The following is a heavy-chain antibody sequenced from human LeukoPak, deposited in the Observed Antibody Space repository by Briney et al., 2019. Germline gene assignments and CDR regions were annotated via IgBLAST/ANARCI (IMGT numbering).Heavy chain of an antibody. V-gene: IGHV3-49*04. Sequence: GGSLRLSCAASGFTFGDYAMSCVRQAPGKGLEWVGFIRSKGYGGTTEYAASVRGRFTISRDDSKSIAYLQMNSLKTEDTAVYYCSKGRFGELLSYNGFDPWGQGTLVTVSS. CDR2: IRSKGYGGTT. CDR3: SKGRFGELLSYNGFDP. CDR1: GFTFGDYA. J-gene: IGHJ5*02. D-gene: IGHD3-10*01.